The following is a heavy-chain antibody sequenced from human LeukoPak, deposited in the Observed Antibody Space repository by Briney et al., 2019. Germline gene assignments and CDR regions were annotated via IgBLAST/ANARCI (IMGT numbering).Heavy chain of an antibody. J-gene: IGHJ3*02. D-gene: IGHD3-9*01. CDR1: GHTFTSYG. Sequence: ASVKVSCKASGHTFTSYGISWVRQAPGQGLEWMGWISAYNGNTNYAQKLQGRVTMTTDTSTSTAYMELRSLRSDDTAVYYCARDWHFDWLFPGAFDIWGQGTMVTVSS. CDR2: ISAYNGNT. V-gene: IGHV1-18*01. CDR3: ARDWHFDWLFPGAFDI.